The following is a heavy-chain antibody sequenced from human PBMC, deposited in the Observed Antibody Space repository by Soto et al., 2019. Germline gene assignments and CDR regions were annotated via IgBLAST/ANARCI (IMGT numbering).Heavy chain of an antibody. J-gene: IGHJ6*02. Sequence: QVQLQESGPGLVKPSETLSLTCTVSGGSISSYYWSWIRQPPGKGLEWIGYIYNSGSTNYNPSLKSRRTMALDTSKDQFSPKLRSVTAADTAVYYCAGERAYSAFGGGYNYGLTSYFRYAMAVGGQGTTVTVSS. D-gene: IGHD5-18*01. CDR2: IYNSGST. CDR1: GGSISSYY. V-gene: IGHV4-59*01. CDR3: AGERAYSAFGGGYNYGLTSYFRYAMAV.